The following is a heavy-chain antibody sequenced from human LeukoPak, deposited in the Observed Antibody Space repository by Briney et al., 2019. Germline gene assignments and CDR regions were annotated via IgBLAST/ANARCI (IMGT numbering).Heavy chain of an antibody. CDR1: GFTVSSNS. J-gene: IGHJ4*02. CDR3: ASATKIDY. CDR2: IYSDNT. Sequence: PGGSLRLSCTVSGFTVSSNSMSWVRQAPGKGLEWVSFIYSDNTHYSDSVKGRFTISRDNAKNSLYLQMNSLRVEDTAVYYCASATKIDYWGQGTLVTVSS. V-gene: IGHV3-53*01. D-gene: IGHD5-12*01.